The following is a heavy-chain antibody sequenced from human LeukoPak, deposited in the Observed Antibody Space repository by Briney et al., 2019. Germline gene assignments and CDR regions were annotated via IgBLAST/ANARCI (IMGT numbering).Heavy chain of an antibody. Sequence: GGSLRLSCVASGFSFSSYVMSWVRQAPGKGLEGVSATSGGGGTTYYADSVKGRFTISRDNSKNTLYLQMNSLRVEDTAVYYCAARPLMPPRFDYWGQGTPVTESS. CDR3: AARPLMPPRFDY. D-gene: IGHD2-2*01. CDR1: GFSFSSYV. J-gene: IGHJ4*02. CDR2: TSGGGGTT. V-gene: IGHV3-23*01.